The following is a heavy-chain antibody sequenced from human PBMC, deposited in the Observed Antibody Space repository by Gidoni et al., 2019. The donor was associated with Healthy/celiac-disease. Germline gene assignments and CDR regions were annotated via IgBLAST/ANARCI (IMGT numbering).Heavy chain of an antibody. D-gene: IGHD6-19*01. CDR3: ARGTSSGWYTGTFDY. CDR2: IWYDGSNK. J-gene: IGHJ4*02. CDR1: GFTFSSYG. Sequence: QVQLVESGGGVVQPGRSLRLSCAASGFTFSSYGMHWVRQAPGKGLEWVAVIWYDGSNKYYADSVKGRFTISRDNSKNTLYLQMNSLRAEDTAVYYCARGTSSGWYTGTFDYWGQGTLVTVSS. V-gene: IGHV3-33*01.